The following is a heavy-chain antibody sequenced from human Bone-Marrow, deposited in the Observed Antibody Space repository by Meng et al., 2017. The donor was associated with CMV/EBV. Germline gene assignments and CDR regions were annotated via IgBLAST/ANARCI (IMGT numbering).Heavy chain of an antibody. J-gene: IGHJ6*02. CDR2: IYYSGST. V-gene: IGHV4-39*07. Sequence: GSLRLSCTVSCGSFSSSTYYWGWIRQPPGKGLEWIGSIYYSGSTYYNPSLKSRVTISVDTSKNQFSLKLSSVTAADTAVYFCASPVVPASSDYYYGMDVWGQGTTVTVSS. D-gene: IGHD2-2*01. CDR3: ASPVVPASSDYYYGMDV. CDR1: CGSFSSSTYY.